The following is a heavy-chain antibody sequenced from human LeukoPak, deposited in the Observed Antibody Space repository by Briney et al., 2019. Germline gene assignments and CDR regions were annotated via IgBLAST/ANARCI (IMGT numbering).Heavy chain of an antibody. Sequence: GGSLRLSCEASGFTFSDYYMSCIRQAPGKGLEWIAYISGAGGAISYADSVRGRFTISRDNAKKSLYLQMNNLTAEDTAVYYCAREKALIDHYDFTGYDWEYWGQGSLVIVSS. CDR3: AREKALIDHYDFTGYDWEY. D-gene: IGHD3-22*01. CDR1: GFTFSDYY. J-gene: IGHJ4*02. V-gene: IGHV3-11*01. CDR2: ISGAGGAI.